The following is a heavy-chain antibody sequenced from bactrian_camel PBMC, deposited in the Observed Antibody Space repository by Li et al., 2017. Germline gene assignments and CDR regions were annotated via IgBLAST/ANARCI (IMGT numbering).Heavy chain of an antibody. Sequence: HVQLVESGGGSVQAGGSLRLSCAASEIASHRNCVGWFRQSPGKEREGVAAIDIGGGRTTYTDSVKGRFTISIDNAKNAVALKMTNVKPEDTAVYVCTAGHRFQNCAKDFVVSGQGTQVTVS. CDR1: EIASHRNC. CDR2: IDIGGGRT. J-gene: IGHJ4*01. D-gene: IGHD2*01. V-gene: IGHV3S63*01.